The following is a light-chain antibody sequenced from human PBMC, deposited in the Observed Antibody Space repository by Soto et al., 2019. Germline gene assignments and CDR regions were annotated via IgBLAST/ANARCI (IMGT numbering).Light chain of an antibody. CDR2: DAS. J-gene: IGKJ1*01. CDR1: QSVSGW. V-gene: IGKV1-5*01. CDR3: QQYETFSGT. Sequence: EIQMTQYPSTLSASVGDTVTVTCRASQSVSGWLAWYQQKPGEAPKLLIYDASALPRGVPSRFRGSGSRTKCTLTITSLQPDDFTTYYCQQYETFSGTFGPGTKGDIK.